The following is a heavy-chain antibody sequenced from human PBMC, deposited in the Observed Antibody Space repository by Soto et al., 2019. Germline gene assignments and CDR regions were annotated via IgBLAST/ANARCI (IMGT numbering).Heavy chain of an antibody. CDR1: GGSISSYY. J-gene: IGHJ4*02. CDR3: ARDYSGSYYSYLDY. CDR2: IYYSGST. V-gene: IGHV4-59*01. D-gene: IGHD1-26*01. Sequence: SETLSLTCTVSGGSISSYYWSWIRQPPGKGLEWIGYIYYSGSTNYNPSLKSRVTISVDTSKNQFSLKLSSVTAADTAVYYCARDYSGSYYSYLDYWGQGTLVTVS.